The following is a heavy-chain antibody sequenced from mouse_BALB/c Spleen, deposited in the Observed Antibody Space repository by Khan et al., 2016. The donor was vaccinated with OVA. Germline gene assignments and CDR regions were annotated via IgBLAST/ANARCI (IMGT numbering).Heavy chain of an antibody. V-gene: IGHV1-7*01. Sequence: QVQLQQSGAELAKPGASVKMSCKASGYTFSTYWIHWVKQRPGQGLEWIGYINPSSGYTYYNQRLNDKATLTADKSSSTAYMQLSSLTSEDSAVYYCARDRIDYWGQGTTLTVSS. J-gene: IGHJ2*01. CDR1: GYTFSTYW. CDR2: INPSSGYT. CDR3: ARDRIDY.